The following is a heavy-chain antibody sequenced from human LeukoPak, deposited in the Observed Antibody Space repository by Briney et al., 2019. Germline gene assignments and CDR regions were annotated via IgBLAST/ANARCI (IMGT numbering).Heavy chain of an antibody. CDR2: ITGSGGSA. Sequence: GGSLRLSCAASGFTFSSYAMTWVRQAPGKGLEWVSTITGSGGSAYYADSVKGRFTISGDNSKNTLYLQMNSLRAEDRAVYYCARYLQRDGVNGPYFDYWGQGTLVTVSS. CDR1: GFTFSSYA. V-gene: IGHV3-23*01. J-gene: IGHJ4*02. CDR3: ARYLQRDGVNGPYFDY. D-gene: IGHD5-24*01.